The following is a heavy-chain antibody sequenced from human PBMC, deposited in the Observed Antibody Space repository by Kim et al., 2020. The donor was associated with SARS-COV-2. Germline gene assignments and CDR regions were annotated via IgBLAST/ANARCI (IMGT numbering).Heavy chain of an antibody. V-gene: IGHV3-11*05. D-gene: IGHD3-10*01. CDR1: GFTFSDYY. CDR3: ARVFYGSGSRYFDY. CDR2: ISSSSSYT. Sequence: GGSLRLSCAASGFTFSDYYMSWIRQAPGKGLEWVSYISSSSSYTNYADSVKGRFTISRDNAKNSLYLQMNSLRAEDTAVYYCARVFYGSGSRYFDYWGQGTLVTVSS. J-gene: IGHJ4*02.